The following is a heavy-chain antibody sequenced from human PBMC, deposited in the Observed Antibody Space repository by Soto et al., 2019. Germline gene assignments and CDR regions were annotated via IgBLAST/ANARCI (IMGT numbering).Heavy chain of an antibody. V-gene: IGHV3-23*01. CDR2: ISGSGGST. Sequence: GSLRLSCAASGFTFSSYAMSWVRQAPGKGLEWVSAISGSGGSTYYADSVKGRFTISRDNSKNTLYLQMNSLRAEDTAVYYCAKESITMIPGVEDAFDIWGQGTMVTVSS. D-gene: IGHD3-22*01. J-gene: IGHJ3*02. CDR3: AKESITMIPGVEDAFDI. CDR1: GFTFSSYA.